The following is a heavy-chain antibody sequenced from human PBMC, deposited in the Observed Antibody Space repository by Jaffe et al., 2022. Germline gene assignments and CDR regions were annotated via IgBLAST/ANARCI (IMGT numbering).Heavy chain of an antibody. CDR2: THPGGSDI. J-gene: IGHJ5*02. CDR3: ARRVIPVGGTFGGWFDP. V-gene: IGHV5-51*03. D-gene: IGHD3-16*01. CDR1: GYSFTSYW. Sequence: EVQLVQSGAEVKKPGESLKISCKGSGYSFTSYWIVWVRQMPGKGLEWMGITHPGGSDIRYSPSFQGQVTISADKSSSTAYLQWSSLKASDTAMYYCARRVIPVGGTFGGWFDPWGQGTLVTVSS.